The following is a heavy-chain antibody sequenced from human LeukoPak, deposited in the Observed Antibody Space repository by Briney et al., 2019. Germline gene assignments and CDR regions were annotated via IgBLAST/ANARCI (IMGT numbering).Heavy chain of an antibody. Sequence: PSETLSLTCTVSGGSISSGGYYWSWIRQHPGEGLEWIGYIYYSGSTYYNPSLKSRVTISVDTSKNQFSLKLSSVTAADTAVYYCARDHYGEQDYWGQGTLVTVSS. CDR2: IYYSGST. J-gene: IGHJ4*02. V-gene: IGHV4-31*03. CDR1: GGSISSGGYY. D-gene: IGHD4-17*01. CDR3: ARDHYGEQDY.